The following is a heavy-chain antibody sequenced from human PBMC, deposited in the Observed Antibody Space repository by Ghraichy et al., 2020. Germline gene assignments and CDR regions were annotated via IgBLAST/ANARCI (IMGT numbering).Heavy chain of an antibody. J-gene: IGHJ4*01. D-gene: IGHD1-26*01. Sequence: SETLSLTCTISGDSISSNSFAWNWIRQSPSRALEWLGSTYYSTQSYTYYTVSVKNRITINPDTSKNQFSLQLNSVTPEYTTVYDCARILEVGDNSAFDCWSHGTM. CDR3: ARILEVGDNSAFDC. CDR2: TYYSTQSYT. V-gene: IGHV6-1*01. CDR1: GDSISSNSFA.